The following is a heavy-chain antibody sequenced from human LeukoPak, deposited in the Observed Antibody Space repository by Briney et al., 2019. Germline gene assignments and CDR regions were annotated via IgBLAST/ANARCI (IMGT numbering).Heavy chain of an antibody. J-gene: IGHJ4*02. CDR3: ARGRSASGYFHF. Sequence: SQTLSLTCTVSSGSFSSGSHYWSWIRQPAGKGLEWIGHIYTSRNTNYNPSLKSRVTISVDTSKNQFSLKLTSVTAADTAVYYCARGRSASGYFHFWGQGTLVTVSS. D-gene: IGHD3-16*01. CDR1: SGSFSSGSHY. V-gene: IGHV4-61*09. CDR2: IYTSRNT.